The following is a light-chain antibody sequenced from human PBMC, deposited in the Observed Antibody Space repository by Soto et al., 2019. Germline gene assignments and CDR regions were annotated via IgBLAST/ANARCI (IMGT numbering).Light chain of an antibody. CDR3: SSYTSSSTQVV. CDR2: EVS. CDR1: SSDVGGYNY. V-gene: IGLV2-14*01. J-gene: IGLJ2*01. Sequence: QSALTQPASVSGSPGQSITISCTGTSSDVGGYNYVSWYQQHPGKAPKLMIYEVSNRPSGVSNRFSGSKSGNTASLTISGLQAEDEADYYCSSYTSSSTQVVFGGGTKLTAL.